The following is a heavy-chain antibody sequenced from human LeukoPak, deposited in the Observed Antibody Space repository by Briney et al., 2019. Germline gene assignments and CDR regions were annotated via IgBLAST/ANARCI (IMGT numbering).Heavy chain of an antibody. CDR2: INGGGDAT. CDR3: SRCTASCSATAFDV. Sequence: PGGSLRLSRATSGFIFKKIAMRCVRQAPGKGLEWVSAINGGGDATEYADSVKGRFTIYRDNYKHTLYLQMNSLRPDHKAVYYCSRCTASCSATAFDVWGQGTLLTVSS. CDR1: GFIFKKIA. V-gene: IGHV3-23*01. J-gene: IGHJ3*01. D-gene: IGHD2-8*02.